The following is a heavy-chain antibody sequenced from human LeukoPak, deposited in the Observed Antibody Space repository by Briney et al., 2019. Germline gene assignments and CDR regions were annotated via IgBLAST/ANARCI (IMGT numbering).Heavy chain of an antibody. J-gene: IGHJ4*02. CDR1: GFTFSNAW. CDR2: IKSKTDGGTT. D-gene: IGHD2-15*01. Sequence: GGSLRLSCAASGFTFSNAWMSWVRQAPGKGLEWVGRIKSKTDGGTTDYAAPVKGRFTISRDDSRNTLYLQMNSLKTEDTAVYYCTTTSGGKPDDYWGQGTLVTVSS. CDR3: TTTSGGKPDDY. V-gene: IGHV3-15*01.